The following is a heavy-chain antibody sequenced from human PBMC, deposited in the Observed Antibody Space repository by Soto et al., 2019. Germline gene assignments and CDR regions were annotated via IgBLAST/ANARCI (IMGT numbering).Heavy chain of an antibody. CDR2: INGGNGIT. J-gene: IGHJ4*02. Sequence: ASVKVSCKASGYSFTTYSIHWVRQAPGQRLEWMGLINGGNGITKFSQKFQDRVTITRDTSASTAYMELSSLRSEDTAVYYCARDDSGFSGSHYIDYFNYWGQGALVTVSS. V-gene: IGHV1-3*01. CDR1: GYSFTTYS. CDR3: ARDDSGFSGSHYIDYFNY. D-gene: IGHD1-26*01.